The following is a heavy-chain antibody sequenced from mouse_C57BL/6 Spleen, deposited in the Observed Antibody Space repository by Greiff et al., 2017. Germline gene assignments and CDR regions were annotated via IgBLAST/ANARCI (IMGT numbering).Heavy chain of an antibody. D-gene: IGHD2-3*01. Sequence: QVHVKQPGTELVKPGASVKLSCKASGYTFTSYWMHWVKQRPGQGLEWIGNINPSNGGTNYNEKFKSKATLTVDKSSSTAYMQLSSLTSEDSAVYYCARLDGYPWYFDVWGTGTTVTVSS. CDR2: INPSNGGT. CDR3: ARLDGYPWYFDV. CDR1: GYTFTSYW. V-gene: IGHV1-53*01. J-gene: IGHJ1*03.